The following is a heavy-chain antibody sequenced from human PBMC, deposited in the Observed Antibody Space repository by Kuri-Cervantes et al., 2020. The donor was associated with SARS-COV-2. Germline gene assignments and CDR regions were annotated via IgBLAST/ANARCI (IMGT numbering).Heavy chain of an antibody. V-gene: IGHV1-69*13. J-gene: IGHJ6*02. CDR2: IIPIFGTA. CDR1: GGTFSSYA. CDR3: ARDVKAVVVVAATLGLYYYYYGMDV. D-gene: IGHD2-15*01. Sequence: SVKVSCKASGGTFSSYAISWVRQAPGQGLEWMGGIIPIFGTANYAQKFQGRVTITADESTSTAYMELSSLRSEDTAVYYCARDVKAVVVVAATLGLYYYYYGMDVWGQGTTVTVSS.